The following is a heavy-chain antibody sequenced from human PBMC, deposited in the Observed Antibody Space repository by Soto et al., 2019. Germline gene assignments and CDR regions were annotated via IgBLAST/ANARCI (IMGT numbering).Heavy chain of an antibody. V-gene: IGHV4-59*08. CDR3: ARHVCSGGSCYLNWFDP. J-gene: IGHJ5*02. CDR2: IYYSGST. Sequence: SETLSLTCTVSGGSISSYYWSWIRQPPGKGLEWIGYIYYSGSTNYNPSLKSRVTISVDTSKNQFSLKLSSVTAADTAVYYCARHVCSGGSCYLNWFDPWGQGTLVTVSS. CDR1: GGSISSYY. D-gene: IGHD2-15*01.